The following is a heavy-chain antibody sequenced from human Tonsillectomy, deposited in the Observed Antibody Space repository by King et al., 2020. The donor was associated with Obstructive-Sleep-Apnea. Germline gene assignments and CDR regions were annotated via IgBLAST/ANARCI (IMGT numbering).Heavy chain of an antibody. CDR2: VFATGSV. CDR3: ARCQPRPGGWFDP. CDR1: GGSISSYD. Sequence: VQLQESGAGLVKPSETLSLTCTVSGGSISSYDWTWIRQPAGKGLEWIGHVFATGSVTSNPSLQSRVTMSVDTSKKQFSLKLTSVTAADTAVYYCARCQPRPGGWFDPWGQGTLVTVSS. D-gene: IGHD3-16*01. J-gene: IGHJ5*02. V-gene: IGHV4-4*07.